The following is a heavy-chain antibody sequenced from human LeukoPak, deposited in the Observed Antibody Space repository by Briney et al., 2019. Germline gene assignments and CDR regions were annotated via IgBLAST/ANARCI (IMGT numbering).Heavy chain of an antibody. J-gene: IGHJ6*02. CDR1: GFSFSSYA. Sequence: PGGSLRLSCAASGFSFSSYAMHRVRQAPGKGLEGVAVISYDGSNNYYADSVKGRFTISRDNAKTSLSLQMNSLRAEDTAVYYCARILVVPAANYYYSYGMDVWGQGTTVTVSS. D-gene: IGHD2-2*01. V-gene: IGHV3-30-3*01. CDR3: ARILVVPAANYYYSYGMDV. CDR2: ISYDGSNN.